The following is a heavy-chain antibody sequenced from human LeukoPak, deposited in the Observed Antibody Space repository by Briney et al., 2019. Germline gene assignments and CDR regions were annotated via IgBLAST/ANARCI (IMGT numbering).Heavy chain of an antibody. V-gene: IGHV3-33*06. Sequence: GRSLRLSCAVSGFTFSSYGMHWVRQAPGKGLEWVAVIWYDGSNKYYADSVRGRFTISRDNSKNTLYLLMNSLRAEDSAVYYCAKDRITFGGVIVGSYFDYWGQGTLVTVSS. J-gene: IGHJ4*02. CDR1: GFTFSSYG. CDR2: IWYDGSNK. D-gene: IGHD3-16*02. CDR3: AKDRITFGGVIVGSYFDY.